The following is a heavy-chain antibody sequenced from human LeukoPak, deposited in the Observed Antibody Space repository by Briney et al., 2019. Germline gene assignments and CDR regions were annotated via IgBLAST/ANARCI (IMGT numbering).Heavy chain of an antibody. V-gene: IGHV1-8*01. J-gene: IGHJ4*02. CDR1: GYTFTSYD. CDR3: ARGVQLRYLDWLPPPDY. Sequence: ASVKVSCNASGYTFTSYDINWVRQATGQGLEWMGWMNPNSGNTGYAQKFQGRVTMTRNTSISTAYMELSSLRSEDTAVYYCARGVQLRYLDWLPPPDYWGQGTLVTVSS. D-gene: IGHD3-9*01. CDR2: MNPNSGNT.